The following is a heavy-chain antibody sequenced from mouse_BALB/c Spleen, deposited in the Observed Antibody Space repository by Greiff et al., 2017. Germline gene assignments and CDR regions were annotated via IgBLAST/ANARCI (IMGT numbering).Heavy chain of an antibody. CDR3: ARDISPYYGSSRAWFAY. J-gene: IGHJ3*01. Sequence: EVKVVESGGGLVQPGGSLRLSCATSGFTFTDYYMSWVRQPPGKALEWLGFIRNKANGYTTEYSASVKGRFTISRDNSQSILYLQMNTLRAEDSAAYYCARDISPYYGSSRAWFAYWGQGTLVTVSA. CDR2: IRNKANGYTT. D-gene: IGHD1-1*01. V-gene: IGHV7-3*02. CDR1: GFTFTDYY.